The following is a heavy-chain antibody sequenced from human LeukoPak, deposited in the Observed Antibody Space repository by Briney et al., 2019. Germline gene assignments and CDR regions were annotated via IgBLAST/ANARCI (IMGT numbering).Heavy chain of an antibody. CDR2: ISSSAAYI. Sequence: GGSLRLSCAASGFTFSSYWMNWARQAPGKGLEWVSSISSSAAYIAYADSVKGRFTISRDNAKDSLYLQMNNLRAEDTAVYYCAREGKDLRLGYYNSAVDVWGQGTTVSVSS. V-gene: IGHV3-21*01. CDR3: AREGKDLRLGYYNSAVDV. CDR1: GFTFSSYW. J-gene: IGHJ6*02. D-gene: IGHD2-15*01.